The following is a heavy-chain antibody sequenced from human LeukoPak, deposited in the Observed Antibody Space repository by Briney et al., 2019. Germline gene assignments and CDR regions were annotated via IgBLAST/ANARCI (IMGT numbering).Heavy chain of an antibody. CDR3: CGRGLAPSVFDY. Sequence: ASETLSLTCTVSGGSIRSSYYYWGWIRQPPGKGLEWIGSIYDSGSTYYNPSLKSRVTISVDTSKNQFSLKLSSVTAADTAIYYWCGRGLAPSVFDYWGQGTLVTVSS. CDR2: IYDSGST. V-gene: IGHV4-39*03. J-gene: IGHJ4*02. CDR1: GGSIRSSYYY.